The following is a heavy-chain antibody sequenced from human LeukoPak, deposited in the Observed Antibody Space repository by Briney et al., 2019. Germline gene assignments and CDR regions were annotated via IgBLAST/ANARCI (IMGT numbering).Heavy chain of an antibody. D-gene: IGHD3-16*01. J-gene: IGHJ4*02. CDR2: ISYDGSSK. Sequence: KPGRSLRLSCAASGFTFSSYAMHWVRQAPGKGLEWVAVISYDGSSKYYADSVRGRFTISRDNSKNTLYLQMNSLRADDTAVYYCARGGGRGFLGYWGQGTLVTVSS. CDR3: ARGGGRGFLGY. V-gene: IGHV3-30-3*01. CDR1: GFTFSSYA.